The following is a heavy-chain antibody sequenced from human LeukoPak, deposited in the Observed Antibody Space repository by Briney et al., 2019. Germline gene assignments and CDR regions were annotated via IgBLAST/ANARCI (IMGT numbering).Heavy chain of an antibody. D-gene: IGHD1-26*01. CDR1: GYSFTTYW. Sequence: GESLKISCKGSGYSFTTYWIAWVRQMPGKGLEWMGVIYPGDSDTRYSPSFQGQVTLSADKSISTAYLQCSSLKASDTAIYYCAIALVGAATLSYWGQGTLVTVSS. J-gene: IGHJ4*02. CDR3: AIALVGAATLSY. CDR2: IYPGDSDT. V-gene: IGHV5-51*01.